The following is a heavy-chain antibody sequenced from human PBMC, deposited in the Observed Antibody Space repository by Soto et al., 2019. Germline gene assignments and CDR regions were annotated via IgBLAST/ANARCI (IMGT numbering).Heavy chain of an antibody. Sequence: SQTLSLTCAISGDSVSSYSAAWNWIRQSPSRGLEWLGRTYYRSKWYNDYAVSVKSRIVINADTSKNQFSLQVNSVTPGDTAVYYCARGDYSDTSGSFDYWGQGTLVTVSS. CDR2: TYYRSKWYN. V-gene: IGHV6-1*01. J-gene: IGHJ4*02. CDR1: GDSVSSYSAA. CDR3: ARGDYSDTSGSFDY. D-gene: IGHD3-22*01.